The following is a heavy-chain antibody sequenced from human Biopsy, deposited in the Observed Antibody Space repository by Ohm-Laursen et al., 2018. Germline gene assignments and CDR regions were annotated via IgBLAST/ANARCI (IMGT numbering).Heavy chain of an antibody. D-gene: IGHD6-19*01. J-gene: IGHJ4*02. CDR3: ARNTGWYGDLYYFDY. CDR2: INPSGSTT. V-gene: IGHV1-46*01. CDR1: GYSFTSYY. Sequence: ASVKVSCNASGYSFTSYYMHWVRQAPGQGLEWMGMINPSGSTTSYPQIFQGRVTMTRDTSKSTVYMELSSLRSADTAVCFCARNTGWYGDLYYFDYWGQGTLVTVSS.